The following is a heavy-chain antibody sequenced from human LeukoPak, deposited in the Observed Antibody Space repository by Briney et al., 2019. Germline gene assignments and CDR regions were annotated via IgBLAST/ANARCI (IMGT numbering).Heavy chain of an antibody. Sequence: GGSLRLSCAASGFTFSNYAMSWLRQAPGKGLEWVSAISRSGDKTYYADSVRGRFAISRDNSKSTLYPQMNSLRAEDAAVYYCAKEWIGGRPLVVVAVHWGQGTLVTVSS. J-gene: IGHJ4*02. CDR1: GFTFSNYA. V-gene: IGHV3-23*01. D-gene: IGHD2-21*02. CDR3: AKEWIGGRPLVVVAVH. CDR2: ISRSGDKT.